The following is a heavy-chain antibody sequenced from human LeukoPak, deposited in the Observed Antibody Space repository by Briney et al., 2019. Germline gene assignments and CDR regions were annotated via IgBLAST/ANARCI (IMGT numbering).Heavy chain of an antibody. J-gene: IGHJ4*02. CDR1: GYTFTYYN. Sequence: ASVKVSCKASGYTFTYYNMHWVRQAPGQGLEWMGRINPNSGGSNYAQHFQGRVTMTRDTSISTVYMELSSLRPDDTAVYYCARGYNYGNEYWGQGALVTVSS. D-gene: IGHD5-18*01. CDR2: INPNSGGS. CDR3: ARGYNYGNEY. V-gene: IGHV1-2*06.